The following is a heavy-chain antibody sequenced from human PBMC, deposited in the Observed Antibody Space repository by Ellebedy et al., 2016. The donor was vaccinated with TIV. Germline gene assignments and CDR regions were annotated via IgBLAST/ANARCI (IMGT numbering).Heavy chain of an antibody. V-gene: IGHV3-21*01. J-gene: IGHJ4*02. D-gene: IGHD1-20*01. Sequence: GESLKISCEASGFTFSSYSMTWVRQAPGRGLEWVSSISGDSNYIYYADSVRGRFTISRDNAKNSLYLQMDSLRAEDTAVYNCARGTSQAIAGTTGGLGFWGQGTLVSVSS. CDR3: ARGTSQAIAGTTGGLGF. CDR2: ISGDSNYI. CDR1: GFTFSSYS.